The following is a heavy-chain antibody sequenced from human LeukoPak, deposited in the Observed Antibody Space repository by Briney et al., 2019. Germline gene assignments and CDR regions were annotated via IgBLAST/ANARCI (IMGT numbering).Heavy chain of an antibody. CDR1: GGSFSGYY. V-gene: IGHV4-34*01. CDR2: INHSGST. CDR3: ATALKARVGGDDSSGPNWFDP. J-gene: IGHJ5*02. D-gene: IGHD3-22*01. Sequence: PSETLSLTCAVYGGSFSGYYWSWIRQPPGKGLEWIGEINHSGSTNYNPSLKSRVTISVDTSKNQFSLKLSSVTAADTAVYYCATALKARVGGDDSSGPNWFDPWGQGTLVTVSS.